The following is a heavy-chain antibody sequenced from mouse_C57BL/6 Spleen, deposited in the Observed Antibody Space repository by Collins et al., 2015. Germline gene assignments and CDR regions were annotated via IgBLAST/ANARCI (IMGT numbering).Heavy chain of an antibody. Sequence: QIQLVQSGPELKKPGETVKISCKASRYIFTNNGMNWVKQAPGKGLKWMGWINTYTGEPTYADDFKGRFAFSLETSASTAYLQINNLKNEDMATYFCAREPRAMDYWGQGTSVTVSS. CDR1: RYIFTNNG. CDR3: AREPRAMDY. CDR2: INTYTGEP. J-gene: IGHJ4*01. V-gene: IGHV9-1*02.